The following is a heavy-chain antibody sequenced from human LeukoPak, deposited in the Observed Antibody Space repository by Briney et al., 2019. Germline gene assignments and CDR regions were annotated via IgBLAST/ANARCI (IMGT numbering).Heavy chain of an antibody. CDR3: ARQRAGDYFDY. D-gene: IGHD2-21*01. CDR2: IYYSGNT. Sequence: SETLSLTCTVSGGSIRSYYWSWIRQSPGKGLEWIGYIYYSGNTDYNLSLKSRVTISLDTSKNQFSLKVNSVTTADTAVYYCARQRAGDYFDYWGQGNLVTVSP. J-gene: IGHJ4*02. CDR1: GGSIRSYY. V-gene: IGHV4-59*01.